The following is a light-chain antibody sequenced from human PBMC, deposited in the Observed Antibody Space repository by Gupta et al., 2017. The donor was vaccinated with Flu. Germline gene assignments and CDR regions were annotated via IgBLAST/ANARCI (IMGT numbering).Light chain of an antibody. CDR2: GAS. CDR1: RSVNSNY. CDR3: QQYGSSPLT. J-gene: IGKJ1*01. V-gene: IGKV3-20*01. Sequence: GTLSLSPGESATLSCRASRSVNSNYLAWYQQKVGQAPRLLIYGASSRATGIPDRFSGSGSGTDFTLTISRLEPEDFAVFYCQQYGSSPLTFGQGTKVEIK.